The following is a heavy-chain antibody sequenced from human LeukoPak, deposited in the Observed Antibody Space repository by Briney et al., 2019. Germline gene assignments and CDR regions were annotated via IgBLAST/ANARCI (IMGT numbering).Heavy chain of an antibody. V-gene: IGHV4-59*01. D-gene: IGHD3-10*01. Sequence: SETLSFTCTVSGGSISSYYWSWIRQPPGKGLEWIGYIYYSGSTNYNPSLKSRVTISVDTSKNQFSLKLSSVTAADTAVYYCARRPNYYGSGSFDYWGQGTLVTVSS. J-gene: IGHJ4*02. CDR3: ARRPNYYGSGSFDY. CDR1: GGSISSYY. CDR2: IYYSGST.